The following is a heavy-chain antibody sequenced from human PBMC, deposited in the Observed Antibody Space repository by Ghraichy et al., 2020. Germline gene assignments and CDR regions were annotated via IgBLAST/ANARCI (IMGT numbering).Heavy chain of an antibody. CDR3: ARDLEY. J-gene: IGHJ4*02. V-gene: IGHV3-48*02. CDR1: GITFSSYS. CDR2: ISSSGSTI. Sequence: GESLNISCAVSGITFSSYSMNWVRQAPGKGLEWVSYISSSGSTIYYADSVKGRFTISRDNAKNSLYLQMNSLREEDAAVYHCARDLEYWGQGTLVTVSS.